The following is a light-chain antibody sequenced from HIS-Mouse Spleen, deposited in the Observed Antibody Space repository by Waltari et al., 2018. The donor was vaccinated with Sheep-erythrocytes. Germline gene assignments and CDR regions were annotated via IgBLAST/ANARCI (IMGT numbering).Light chain of an antibody. CDR3: YSTDSSGNHWV. CDR2: EDS. Sequence: SYELTQPPSVSVSPGQTARITCSGDALPKKYAYWYQQKSGQAPVLVIYEDSKRPSGIPGGFSGASSGTMATLTISEAQVEDDADYYCYSTDSSGNHWVFGGGTKLTVL. CDR1: ALPKKY. J-gene: IGLJ3*02. V-gene: IGLV3-10*01.